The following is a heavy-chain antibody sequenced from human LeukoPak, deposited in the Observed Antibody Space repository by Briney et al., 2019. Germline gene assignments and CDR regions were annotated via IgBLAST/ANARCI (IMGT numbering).Heavy chain of an antibody. Sequence: GGSLRLSCAASGFTFDDYGMSWVRQAPGKGLEWVSGINWNGGSTGYADSVKGRFTISRDNAKNSLYLQMNSLRAEETALYYCARGYCSSTSCYRELDYWGQGTLVTVSS. D-gene: IGHD2-2*01. V-gene: IGHV3-20*04. CDR1: GFTFDDYG. J-gene: IGHJ4*02. CDR2: INWNGGST. CDR3: ARGYCSSTSCYRELDY.